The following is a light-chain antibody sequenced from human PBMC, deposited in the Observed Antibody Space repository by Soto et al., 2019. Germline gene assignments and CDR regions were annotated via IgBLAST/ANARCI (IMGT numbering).Light chain of an antibody. J-gene: IGKJ1*01. CDR3: QQYNNWPWT. CDR2: GAS. Sequence: EIVVTQSPATLSVSPGERVTLSCRASQSIGRNLAWCQQTPGQAPRLLIYGASTRATGTPARFSGSGSGTEFTLTISSLQSEDFGVYYCQQYNNWPWTFGQGTKVDI. CDR1: QSIGRN. V-gene: IGKV3-15*01.